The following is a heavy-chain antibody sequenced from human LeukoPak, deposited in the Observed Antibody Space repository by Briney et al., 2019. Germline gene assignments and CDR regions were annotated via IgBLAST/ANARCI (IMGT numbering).Heavy chain of an antibody. D-gene: IGHD3-10*01. J-gene: IGHJ3*02. Sequence: PGGSLRLSCAAPGFTFSSYAMHWVRQAPGKGLEYVSAISSNGGSTYYANSVKGRFTISRDNSKNTLYLQMGSLRAEDMAVYYCATEGVTMVRGVTETYDAFDIWGQGTMVTVSS. CDR3: ATEGVTMVRGVTETYDAFDI. CDR2: ISSNGGST. V-gene: IGHV3-64*01. CDR1: GFTFSSYA.